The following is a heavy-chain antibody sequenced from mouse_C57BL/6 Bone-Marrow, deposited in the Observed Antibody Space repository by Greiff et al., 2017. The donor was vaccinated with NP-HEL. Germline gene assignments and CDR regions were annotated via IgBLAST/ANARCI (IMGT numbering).Heavy chain of an antibody. J-gene: IGHJ3*01. V-gene: IGHV1-50*01. CDR1: GYTFTSYW. CDR2: IDPSDSYT. CDR3: ARERAFITTGGFAY. Sequence: VQLQQPGAELVKPGASVKLSCKASGYTFTSYWMQWVKQRPGQGLEWIGEIDPSDSYTNYNQKFKGKATLTVDTSSSTAYMQLSSLTSEDSAVYYCARERAFITTGGFAYWGQGTLVTVSA. D-gene: IGHD1-1*01.